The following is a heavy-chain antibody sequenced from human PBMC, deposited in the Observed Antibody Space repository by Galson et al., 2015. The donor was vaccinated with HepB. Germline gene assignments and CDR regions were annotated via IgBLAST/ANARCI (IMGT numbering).Heavy chain of an antibody. Sequence: SVKVSCKASGGTFSSYAISWVRQAPGQGLEWMGIINPSGGSTSYAQKFQGRVTMTRDTSTSTVYMELSSLRSEDTAVYYCARPEGLRQQLVHGAFDIWGQGTMVTVSS. J-gene: IGHJ3*02. CDR2: INPSGGST. D-gene: IGHD6-13*01. V-gene: IGHV1-46*01. CDR1: GGTFSSYA. CDR3: ARPEGLRQQLVHGAFDI.